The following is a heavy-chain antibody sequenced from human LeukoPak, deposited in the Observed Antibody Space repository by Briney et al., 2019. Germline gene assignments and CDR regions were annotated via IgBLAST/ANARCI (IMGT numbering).Heavy chain of an antibody. CDR1: GASISSEGYY. J-gene: IGHJ4*02. V-gene: IGHV4-31*03. CDR3: ARGKYYDSSTEYYFDY. Sequence: SETLSLTCTVSGASISSEGYYWSWIRQHPGKGLEWIGYIYYSGSTYYHPSLKSRVTMSVDTSNSQFSLKLRSVTAADTAVYYCARGKYYDSSTEYYFDYWGQGTLVTVSS. CDR2: IYYSGST. D-gene: IGHD3-16*01.